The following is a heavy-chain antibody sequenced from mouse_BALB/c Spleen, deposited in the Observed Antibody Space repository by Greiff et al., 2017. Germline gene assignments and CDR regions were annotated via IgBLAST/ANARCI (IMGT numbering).Heavy chain of an antibody. Sequence: EVQGVESGPGLVKPSQSLSLTCTVTGYSITSDYAWNWIRQFPGNKLEWMGYISYSGSTSYNPSLKSRISITRDTSKNQFFLQLNSVTTEDTATYYCAREAPFAYWGQGTLVTVSA. CDR3: AREAPFAY. V-gene: IGHV3-2*02. J-gene: IGHJ3*01. CDR2: ISYSGST. CDR1: GYSITSDYA.